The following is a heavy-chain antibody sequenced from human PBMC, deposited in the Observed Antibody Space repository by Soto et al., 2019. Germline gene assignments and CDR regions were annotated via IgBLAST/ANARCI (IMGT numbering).Heavy chain of an antibody. CDR2: IWYDGSNK. V-gene: IGHV3-33*01. CDR1: GFTFSSYG. CDR3: SRGGGPTAVLGY. Sequence: QVQLVESGGGVVQPGRSLRLSCAASGFTFSSYGMHWVRQAPGKGLEWGAVIWYDGSNKYYADSVKGRFTIYIDKSKNTLYLQMNILRAQDTDVSYCSRGGGPTAVLGYWGQGTMVTVSS. J-gene: IGHJ4*02. D-gene: IGHD4-17*01.